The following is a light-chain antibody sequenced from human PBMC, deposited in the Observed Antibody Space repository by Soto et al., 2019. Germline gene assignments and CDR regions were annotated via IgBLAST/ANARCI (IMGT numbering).Light chain of an antibody. CDR1: QSVSSY. V-gene: IGKV3-20*01. J-gene: IGKJ5*01. Sequence: EIVLTQSPATLSLSPGERATLCCRASQSVSSYLAWYQQKPGQAPRLLIYGSSSRATGIPDRFSGHGSGTDFTLTISRLEPEDFAVYYCQQYGGSPITFGQGTRLEIK. CDR2: GSS. CDR3: QQYGGSPIT.